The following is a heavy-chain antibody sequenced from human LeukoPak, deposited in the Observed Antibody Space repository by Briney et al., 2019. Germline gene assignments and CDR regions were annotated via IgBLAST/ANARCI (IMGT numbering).Heavy chain of an antibody. CDR1: GFTVSSNY. D-gene: IGHD1-26*01. J-gene: IGHJ4*02. CDR2: ISGSGGST. V-gene: IGHV3-23*01. CDR3: ARDLMGATGVDY. Sequence: GGSLRLSCAASGFTVSSNYMSWVRQAPGKGLEWVSAISGSGGSTYYADSVKGRFTISRDNSKNSLYLQMNSLRAEDTAVYYCARDLMGATGVDYWGQGTLVTVSS.